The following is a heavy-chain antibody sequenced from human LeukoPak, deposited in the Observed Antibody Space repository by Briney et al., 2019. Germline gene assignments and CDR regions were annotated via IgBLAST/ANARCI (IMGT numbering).Heavy chain of an antibody. J-gene: IGHJ2*01. D-gene: IGHD4-17*01. CDR2: ISGSGGGT. CDR3: AKGGSTVTTRRGYFDL. V-gene: IGHV3-23*01. CDR1: GFTFSSYA. Sequence: GGSLRLSCAVSGFTFSSYAMSRVRHAPGQGLGWVSAISGSGGGTSHADPAKGRFTISRDNSNNTLYLQMNSLRAEDTAVYYWAKGGSTVTTRRGYFDLWGRGTLVTVSS.